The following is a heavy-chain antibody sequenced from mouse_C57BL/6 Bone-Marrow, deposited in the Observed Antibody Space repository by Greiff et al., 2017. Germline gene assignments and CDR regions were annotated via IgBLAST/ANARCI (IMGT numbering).Heavy chain of an antibody. D-gene: IGHD2-5*01. Sequence: VQLQQSGTVLARPGASVKMSCTTSGYTFTSYWMHWVQQRPGQGLEWIGAIYPGNSDTSYNQKLKGKAKLTTVTSASTAYMELSSLTNEDSAVYYWTRQAYYSNFCYWGQGTAVTVSS. J-gene: IGHJ4*01. CDR2: IYPGNSDT. V-gene: IGHV1-5*01. CDR3: TRQAYYSNFCY. CDR1: GYTFTSYW.